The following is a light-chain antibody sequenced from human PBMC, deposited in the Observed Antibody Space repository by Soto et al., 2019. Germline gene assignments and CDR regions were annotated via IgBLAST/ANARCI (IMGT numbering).Light chain of an antibody. CDR2: GVS. CDR1: SRDGGGDDY. Sequence: QCERTQARSGSGSRGRSVPISNNGTSRDGGGDDYVSWYQQHPGKAPNLIIYGVSQRPSGVPDRFSGSKSGNTASLPISGLEAEDEADYYCCSYAGSSTFYVFRMGTKVTVL. CDR3: CSYAGSSTFYV. J-gene: IGLJ1*01. V-gene: IGLV2-11*01.